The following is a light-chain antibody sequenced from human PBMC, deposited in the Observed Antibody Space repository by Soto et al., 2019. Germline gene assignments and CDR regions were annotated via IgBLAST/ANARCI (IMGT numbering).Light chain of an antibody. Sequence: QSVLTQPPSASGTHGQRVTISCSGLSSNLESNTVTWYQQLPGTAPKLVIYSNYDRPSGVPDRFSGSTSGTSAYLVHRGLQSEDEADYYCAAWDDILNGDVFGGGTKVTVL. CDR2: SNY. J-gene: IGLJ6*01. CDR3: AAWDDILNGDV. CDR1: SSNLESNT. V-gene: IGLV1-44*01.